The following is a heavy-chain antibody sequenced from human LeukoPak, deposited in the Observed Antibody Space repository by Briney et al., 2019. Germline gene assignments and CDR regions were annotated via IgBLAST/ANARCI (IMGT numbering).Heavy chain of an antibody. CDR2: IYYSGST. V-gene: IGHV4-61*08. J-gene: IGHJ6*02. CDR1: GGSISSGGYY. CDR3: ARLGGLEWSLYYYYGMDV. D-gene: IGHD3-3*01. Sequence: PSQTLSLTCTVSGGSISSGGYYWSWIRQPPGKGLEWIGYIYYSGSTNYNPSLKSRVTISVDTSKNQFSLELSSVTAADTAVYYCARLGGLEWSLYYYYGMDVWGQGTTVTVSS.